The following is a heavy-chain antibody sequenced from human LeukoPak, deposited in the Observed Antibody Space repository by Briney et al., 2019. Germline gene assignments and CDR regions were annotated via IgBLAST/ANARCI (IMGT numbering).Heavy chain of an antibody. CDR2: IKSKTDGGTT. CDR1: GFTFSNAW. D-gene: IGHD2/OR15-2a*01. J-gene: IGHJ4*02. Sequence: PGGSLRLSCAASGFTFSNAWMSWVRQAPGKGLEWVGRIKSKTDGGTTDYAAPVKGRFTISRDDSKNTLYLQMNSLKTEDTAVYYCKSHAITTLVSDYWGQGTLVTVSS. V-gene: IGHV3-15*01. CDR3: KSHAITTLVSDY.